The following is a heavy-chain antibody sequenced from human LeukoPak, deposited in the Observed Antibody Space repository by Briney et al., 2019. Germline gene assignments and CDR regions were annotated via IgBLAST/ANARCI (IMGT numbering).Heavy chain of an antibody. Sequence: PSQTLSLTCTVSGGSISSGSYYWSWIRQPAGKGLEWIGRIYTSGSTNYNPSLKSRVTISVDTSKNQFFLNLSSVTAADTAVYYCARGYGYQNFDYWGQGTLVTVSS. V-gene: IGHV4-61*02. J-gene: IGHJ4*02. CDR1: GGSISSGSYY. D-gene: IGHD5-24*01. CDR3: ARGYGYQNFDY. CDR2: IYTSGST.